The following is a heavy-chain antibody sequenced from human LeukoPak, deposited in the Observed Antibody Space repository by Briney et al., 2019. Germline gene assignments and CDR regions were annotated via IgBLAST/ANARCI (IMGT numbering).Heavy chain of an antibody. Sequence: SGPALVKPTQTLTLTCTFPGFSLSTSGMRVNWIRQPPGKALEWLARIDWDDDIFYSTSLKTRLTISKDTSKNQVVLTMTNMDPVDTATYYCARMTQDSSGLFEYWGQGTLVTVSS. CDR3: ARMTQDSSGLFEY. V-gene: IGHV2-70*04. D-gene: IGHD3-22*01. CDR2: IDWDDDI. CDR1: GFSLSTSGMR. J-gene: IGHJ4*02.